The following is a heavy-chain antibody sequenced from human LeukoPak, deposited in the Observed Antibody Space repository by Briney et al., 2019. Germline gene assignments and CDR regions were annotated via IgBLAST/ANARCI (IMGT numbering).Heavy chain of an antibody. D-gene: IGHD6-6*01. CDR3: ARLRGRSSSSKYYFDY. V-gene: IGHV4-39*01. J-gene: IGHJ4*02. Sequence: SETLSLTCTVSGGSISSSSYYWGWIRQPPWKGLEWLGSIYYSGSTYYNPSLKSRVTISVDTSKNQFSLKLSSVTAADTAVYYCARLRGRSSSSKYYFDYWGQGTLVTVSS. CDR1: GGSISSSSYY. CDR2: IYYSGST.